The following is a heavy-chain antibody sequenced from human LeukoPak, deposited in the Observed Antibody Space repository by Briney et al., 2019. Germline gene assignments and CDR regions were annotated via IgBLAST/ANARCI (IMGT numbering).Heavy chain of an antibody. Sequence: AGGSLRLSCAASGFTFSSYGMPWVRQAPGKGLEWVAVISYDGSNKYYADSVKGRFTISRDNSKNTLYLQMNSLRAEDTAVYYCAKDLRLWSGYSNDYWGQGTLVTVSS. CDR1: GFTFSSYG. CDR3: AKDLRLWSGYSNDY. D-gene: IGHD3-3*01. CDR2: ISYDGSNK. J-gene: IGHJ4*02. V-gene: IGHV3-30*18.